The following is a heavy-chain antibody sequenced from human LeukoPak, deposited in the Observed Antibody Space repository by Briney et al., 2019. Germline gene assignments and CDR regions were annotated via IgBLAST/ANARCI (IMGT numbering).Heavy chain of an antibody. D-gene: IGHD1-26*01. CDR2: IYSSGST. Sequence: PSQTLSLTCTVSGDSISSGSYYWSWIRQPAGKGLEWIGRIYSSGSTNYNPSLNSRVTISVDTSKNQFSLKLSSVTAADTAVYYCARSGSYSSVDYWGQGTLVTVSS. J-gene: IGHJ4*02. CDR3: ARSGSYSSVDY. V-gene: IGHV4-61*02. CDR1: GDSISSGSYY.